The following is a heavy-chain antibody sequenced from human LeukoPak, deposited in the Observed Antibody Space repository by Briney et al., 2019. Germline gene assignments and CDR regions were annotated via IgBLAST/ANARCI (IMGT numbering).Heavy chain of an antibody. J-gene: IGHJ6*02. CDR1: GFTFSGYD. V-gene: IGHV3-48*04. CDR2: TSSSSSTI. Sequence: GGSLRLSCAASGFTFSGYDMSWVRQAPGKGLEWVSYTSSSSSTIYYADSVKSRFTISRDNAKNTLFLQMNSLSAEDAAVYYCARDPRRFSLGYYHSSHGYNGMDVWGQGTTVTVSS. D-gene: IGHD3-3*01. CDR3: ARDPRRFSLGYYHSSHGYNGMDV.